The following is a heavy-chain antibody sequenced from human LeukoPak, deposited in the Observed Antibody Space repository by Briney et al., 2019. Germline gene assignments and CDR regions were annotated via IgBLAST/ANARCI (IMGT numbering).Heavy chain of an antibody. CDR1: AFTFNIYS. Sequence: GGSLRLSCAAAAFTFNIYSMNCVRQAPGKGLESVSAIKGSSGSTYYADSVKARFTISRDDSQNTLYLQMNSLRAEDTAVYYCAKDRTTFDYWGRGTLVTVPS. J-gene: IGHJ4*02. CDR2: IKGSSGST. D-gene: IGHD4-11*01. CDR3: AKDRTTFDY. V-gene: IGHV3-23*01.